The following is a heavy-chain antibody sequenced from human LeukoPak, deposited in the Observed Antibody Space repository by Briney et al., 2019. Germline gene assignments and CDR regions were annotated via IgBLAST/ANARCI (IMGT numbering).Heavy chain of an antibody. CDR1: GFTFDNYE. Sequence: PGGSLRLSCAASGFTFDNYEMNWVRQAPGKGLEWISYISSSGSAIFYADSMRGRFTISRDNAKNSLYLQIHSLRAEDTAVYYCARNFFPYYFDSWGQGTLVTVSS. CDR2: ISSSGSAI. CDR3: ARNFFPYYFDS. V-gene: IGHV3-48*03. J-gene: IGHJ4*02. D-gene: IGHD2/OR15-2a*01.